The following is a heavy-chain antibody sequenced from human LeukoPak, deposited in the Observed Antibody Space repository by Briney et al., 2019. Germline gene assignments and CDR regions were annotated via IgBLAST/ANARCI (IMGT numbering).Heavy chain of an antibody. CDR2: IYYSGST. CDR3: AKGGHSSGWYHDY. Sequence: KPSETLSLTCIVSGGSVRSDNYYWSWIRQPPGRGLEWIGYIYYSGSTNYNPSLKSRITISVDTSKNQFSLKLSSVTAADTAVYYCAKGGHSSGWYHDYWGQGTLVTVSS. CDR1: GGSVRSDNYY. J-gene: IGHJ4*02. V-gene: IGHV4-61*01. D-gene: IGHD6-19*01.